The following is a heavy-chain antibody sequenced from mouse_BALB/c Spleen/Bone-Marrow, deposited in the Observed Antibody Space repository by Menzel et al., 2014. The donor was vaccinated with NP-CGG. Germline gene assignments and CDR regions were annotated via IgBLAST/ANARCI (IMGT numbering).Heavy chain of an antibody. V-gene: IGHV5-9-3*01. D-gene: IGHD2-4*01. Sequence: EVQLVESGGGLVKPGGSLKLSCAASGFTFSSYAMSWVRQTPEKRLEWVATISSGGSYTYYPDSVKGRFTISRDNAKNTLYLQMSSLRSEDTAMYYCARHGITRLLDYWGQGITLTVSS. CDR3: ARHGITRLLDY. CDR2: ISSGGSYT. CDR1: GFTFSSYA. J-gene: IGHJ2*01.